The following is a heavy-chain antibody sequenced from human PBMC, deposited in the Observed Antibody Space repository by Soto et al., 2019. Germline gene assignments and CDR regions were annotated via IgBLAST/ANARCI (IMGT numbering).Heavy chain of an antibody. V-gene: IGHV4-39*01. CDR1: GGSISSGSYY. Sequence: QLQLQESGPGLVKPSETLSLICTVSGGSISSGSYYWGWIRQPPGKGLEWIGSVSYSGGTYYNPSPQSRVIISVDTSKNQFSVKLSSVSAADTAVYYCARGHGGITVFGAPGHFDYCGQGTLVTVSS. J-gene: IGHJ4*02. CDR3: ARGHGGITVFGAPGHFDY. CDR2: VSYSGGT. D-gene: IGHD3-3*01.